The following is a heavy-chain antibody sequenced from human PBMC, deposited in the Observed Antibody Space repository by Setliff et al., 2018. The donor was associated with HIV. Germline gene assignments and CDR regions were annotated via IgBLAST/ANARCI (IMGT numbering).Heavy chain of an antibody. J-gene: IGHJ4*02. CDR3: AKEGDRYGLDLDY. D-gene: IGHD5-18*01. V-gene: IGHV1-3*01. CDR2: INPNSGGT. CDR1: GGTFSLYA. Sequence: GASVKVSCKAPGGTFSLYAINWVRQAPGQGLEWMGRINPNSGGTKYSQKFQGRVTITRDTSASTAYMELSSLRSEDTAVYYCAKEGDRYGLDLDYWGQGTRVTVSS.